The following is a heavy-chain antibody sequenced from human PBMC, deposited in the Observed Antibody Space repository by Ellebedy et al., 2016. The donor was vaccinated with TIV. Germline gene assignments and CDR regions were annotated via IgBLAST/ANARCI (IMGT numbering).Heavy chain of an antibody. D-gene: IGHD3-10*01. J-gene: IGHJ4*02. CDR1: GFRFSSYA. V-gene: IGHV3-23*01. CDR3: AKVIPYYGSGSYHSYYFDY. Sequence: GESLKISCAASGFRFSSYAMNWVRQAPGKGLEWVSGISDSGDTTYYPDSVKGRFTISRDNSKNTLYLQMNSLSAEDTAVYFCAKVIPYYGSGSYHSYYFDYWGQGTLVTVSS. CDR2: ISDSGDTT.